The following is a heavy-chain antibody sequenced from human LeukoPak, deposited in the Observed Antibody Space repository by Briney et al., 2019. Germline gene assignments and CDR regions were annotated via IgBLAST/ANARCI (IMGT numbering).Heavy chain of an antibody. CDR2: ISWNSGSI. J-gene: IGHJ2*01. CDR3: ARIAAAVVTDWYFDL. Sequence: GGSLRLACAASGFTFDDYAMHWVRQAPGKGLEWVSGISWNSGSIGYADSVKGRFTISRDNAKNSLYLQMNSLRAEDMALYYCARIAAAVVTDWYFDLWGRGTLVTVSS. CDR1: GFTFDDYA. V-gene: IGHV3-9*03. D-gene: IGHD6-13*01.